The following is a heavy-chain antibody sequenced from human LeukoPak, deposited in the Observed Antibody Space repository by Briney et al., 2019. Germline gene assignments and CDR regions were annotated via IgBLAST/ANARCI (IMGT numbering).Heavy chain of an antibody. J-gene: IGHJ4*02. D-gene: IGHD4-17*01. CDR2: IKQDGSEK. V-gene: IGHV3-7*03. CDR3: AKPLYGDYVLDPPDY. Sequence: GGSLRLSCAASGFTFSSFWMSWVRQAPGKGLEWVANIKQDGSEKYYVDSVKGRFTISRDNSKNTLYLQMNSLRAEDTAVYYCAKPLYGDYVLDPPDYWGQGTLVTVSS. CDR1: GFTFSSFW.